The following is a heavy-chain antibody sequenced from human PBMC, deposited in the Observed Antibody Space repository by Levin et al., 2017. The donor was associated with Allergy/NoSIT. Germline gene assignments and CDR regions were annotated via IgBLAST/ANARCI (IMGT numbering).Heavy chain of an antibody. J-gene: IGHJ3*02. CDR3: ARGRGSEDAFDS. Sequence: LSLTCAASGFTFSSYSMNWVRQAPGKGLEWVSYISSSSSTIYYADSVKGRFTISRDNAKNSLYLQMNSLRAEDTAVYYCARGRGSEDAFDSWGQGTMVTVSS. CDR1: GFTFSSYS. D-gene: IGHD1-26*01. CDR2: ISSSSSTI. V-gene: IGHV3-48*01.